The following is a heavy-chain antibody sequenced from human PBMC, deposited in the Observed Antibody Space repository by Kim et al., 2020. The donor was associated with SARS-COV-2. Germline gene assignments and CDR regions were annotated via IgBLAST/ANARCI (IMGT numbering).Heavy chain of an antibody. V-gene: IGHV3-7*05. CDR3: ARDSIFTGAAAGTFDY. CDR1: GFMFSNYW. J-gene: IGHJ4*02. CDR2: IKQDGGER. Sequence: GGSLRLSCAASGFMFSNYWMSWVRQAPGKGLEWVANIKQDGGERNYVDSVKGRFTISRDNAQNSLYLQMNSLTAEDTAVYYCARDSIFTGAAAGTFDYWGQGTLVTVSS. D-gene: IGHD6-13*01.